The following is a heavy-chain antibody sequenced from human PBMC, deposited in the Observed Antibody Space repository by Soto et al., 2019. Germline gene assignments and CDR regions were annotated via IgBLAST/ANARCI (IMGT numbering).Heavy chain of an antibody. CDR2: ISGSGGST. CDR1: GFTFRSYA. CDR3: ARAAGAARAVVVPAAMPPNV. V-gene: IGHV3-23*01. D-gene: IGHD2-2*01. Sequence: HPGGSLRLSCAASGFTFRSYAMSWVRQAPGKGLEWVSAISGSGGSTYYADSVKGRFTISRGNSLNTLYLQMNRLRGEDTAVYYCARAAGAARAVVVPAAMPPNVRGQGTKVTVYS. J-gene: IGHJ6*02.